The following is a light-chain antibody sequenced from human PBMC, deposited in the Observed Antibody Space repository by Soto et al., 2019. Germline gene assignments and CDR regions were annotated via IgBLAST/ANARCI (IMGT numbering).Light chain of an antibody. CDR3: TSFTGSTTGVL. CDR1: GSDVGGYNY. Sequence: QSALTQPASVSGSPGQSITISCTGTGSDVGGYNYVSWYQQHPGKAPKLMIYEVSHWPSGISNRFSGSKSGNTASLTISGLQTEDEADYYCTSFTGSTTGVLFGGGTKVTVL. J-gene: IGLJ2*01. CDR2: EVS. V-gene: IGLV2-14*01.